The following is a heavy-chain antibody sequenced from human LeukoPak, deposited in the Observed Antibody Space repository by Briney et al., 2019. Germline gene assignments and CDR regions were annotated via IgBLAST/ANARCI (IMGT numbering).Heavy chain of an antibody. V-gene: IGHV4-59*01. CDR3: ARARVPYAYYFDS. CDR1: GGSISTYY. D-gene: IGHD2-2*01. Sequence: SETLSLTCTVSGGSISTYYWSWIRQPPGKGLEWIGYIFYTGSTNYNPSLKSRVTVSVDTSKTQLSLKLGSVTPADTAVYYCARARVPYAYYFDSWGQGALVTVSS. CDR2: IFYTGST. J-gene: IGHJ4*02.